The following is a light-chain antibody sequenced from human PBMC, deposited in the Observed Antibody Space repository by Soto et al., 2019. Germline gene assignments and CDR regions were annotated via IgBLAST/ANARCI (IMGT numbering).Light chain of an antibody. Sequence: EIVLTQSPDTLSLSPGERATLSCRDSQSVSNYLMWYQQKRGQAPRLLIYDASKRATGIPARFSGSGSGTDFSLTISSLEPEDFAVYYCQQRSNWPWTFGQGTKVEIK. CDR2: DAS. V-gene: IGKV3-11*01. CDR1: QSVSNY. J-gene: IGKJ1*01. CDR3: QQRSNWPWT.